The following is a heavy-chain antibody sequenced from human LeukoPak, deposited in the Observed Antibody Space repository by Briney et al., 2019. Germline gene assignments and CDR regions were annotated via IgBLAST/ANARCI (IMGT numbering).Heavy chain of an antibody. V-gene: IGHV3-23*01. CDR1: GLSLNNYA. Sequence: GGSLRLSCTASGLSLNNYAMSWVRQVPGKGLEWVSASSSSDDGKWYAESVRGRFTISRDTSKNTVYLQMNSLKTEDTAVYYCTGELSYPYFDYWGQGTLVTVSS. J-gene: IGHJ4*02. CDR2: SSSSDDGK. D-gene: IGHD3-10*01. CDR3: TGELSYPYFDY.